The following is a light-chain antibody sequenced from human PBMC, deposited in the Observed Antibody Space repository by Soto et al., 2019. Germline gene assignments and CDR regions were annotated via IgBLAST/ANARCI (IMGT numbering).Light chain of an antibody. CDR2: GAS. CDR1: SSDVGGYNL. J-gene: IGLJ3*02. CDR3: CSYATGSTLV. Sequence: QSVLTQPASVSGSPGQSITISCSGTSSDVGGYNLVSWYQHHPGKAPKLMIYGASERPSGVSNRFSGSKSGNTASLTISGLQAEDEADYYCCSYATGSTLVFGAGTKLTVL. V-gene: IGLV2-23*01.